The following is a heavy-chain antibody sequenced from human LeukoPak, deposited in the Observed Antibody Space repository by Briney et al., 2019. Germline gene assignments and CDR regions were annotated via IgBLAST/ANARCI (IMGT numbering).Heavy chain of an antibody. J-gene: IGHJ3*02. Sequence: GGSLRLSCAASGFTVSSYYMSWVRQAPGKGLEWVANIKQDGSEKYYVDSVKGRFTISRDNAKNSLYLQMNSLRAEDTAVYYCARADIYCSGGSCHGNGAFDIWGQGTMVTVSS. CDR3: ARADIYCSGGSCHGNGAFDI. V-gene: IGHV3-7*05. CDR1: GFTVSSYY. CDR2: IKQDGSEK. D-gene: IGHD2-15*01.